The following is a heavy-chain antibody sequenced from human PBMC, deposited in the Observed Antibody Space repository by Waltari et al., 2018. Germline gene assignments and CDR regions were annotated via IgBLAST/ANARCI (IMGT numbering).Heavy chain of an antibody. J-gene: IGHJ6*02. D-gene: IGHD6-13*01. CDR1: GGSFRGYY. CDR3: ARGLPPYSSSWLYYYYYGMDV. Sequence: QVQLQQWGAGLLKPSETLSLTCAVYGGSFRGYYWSWIREPPGKGLEWIGEINHSGNPKYNPSLKSRVTRSVDTSKNQFSLKLSSVTAADTAVYYCARGLPPYSSSWLYYYYYGMDVWGQGTTVTVSS. V-gene: IGHV4-34*01. CDR2: INHSGNP.